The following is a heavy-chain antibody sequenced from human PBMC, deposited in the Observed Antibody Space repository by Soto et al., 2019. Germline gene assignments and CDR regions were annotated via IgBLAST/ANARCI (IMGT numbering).Heavy chain of an antibody. CDR2: IYYSGST. J-gene: IGHJ6*02. Sequence: SPTLSLTCTVSGGSISSSSYYWGWIRQPPGKGLEWIGSIYYSGSTYYNPSLKSRVTISVDTSKNQFSLKLSSVTAADTAVYYCARDLRSDFWSGYYYYYYGMDVWGQGTTVTVSS. D-gene: IGHD3-3*01. CDR1: GGSISSSSYY. CDR3: ARDLRSDFWSGYYYYYYGMDV. V-gene: IGHV4-39*07.